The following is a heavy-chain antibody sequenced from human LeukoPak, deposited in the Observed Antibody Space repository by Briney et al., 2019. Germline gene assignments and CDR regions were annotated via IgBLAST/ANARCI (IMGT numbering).Heavy chain of an antibody. CDR3: ARDVGIAARQDWFDP. Sequence: GGSLRLSCAASGFTFSDYYMSWIRQAPGKGLEWVSYISSSGSTIYYADSVKGRFTISRDNTKNSLYLQMNSLRAEDTTVYYCARDVGIAARQDWFDPWGQGTLVTVSS. J-gene: IGHJ5*02. D-gene: IGHD6-6*01. CDR2: ISSSGSTI. V-gene: IGHV3-11*01. CDR1: GFTFSDYY.